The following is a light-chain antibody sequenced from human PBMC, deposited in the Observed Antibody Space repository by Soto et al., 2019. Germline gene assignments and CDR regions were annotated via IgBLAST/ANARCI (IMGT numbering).Light chain of an antibody. J-gene: IGKJ1*01. V-gene: IGKV1-39*01. CDR3: QQSYTAPGT. Sequence: DIQMTQSPSSLSASVGDRVTITCRASHEVSTYLNWYHQKPGRAPKLLIYAATVLQSGVPSRFRGGGSGTEFTLTINSLHPDDFATYYCQQSYTAPGTFGQGTKVEVK. CDR2: AAT. CDR1: HEVSTY.